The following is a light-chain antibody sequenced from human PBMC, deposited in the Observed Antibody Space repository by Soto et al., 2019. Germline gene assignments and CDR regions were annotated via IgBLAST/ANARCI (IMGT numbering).Light chain of an antibody. V-gene: IGLV2-14*01. Sequence: QSALTQPASVSGAPGQSITISCTGGSSDVGDYNYVSWYQQHPDTAPKLIIYEVSHRPSGVSSRFSGSKSGNTDSLTISGLQAEDEADYYCSSFTSTTSLGLFGTGTKLTVL. CDR2: EVS. CDR1: SSDVGDYNY. J-gene: IGLJ1*01. CDR3: SSFTSTTSLGL.